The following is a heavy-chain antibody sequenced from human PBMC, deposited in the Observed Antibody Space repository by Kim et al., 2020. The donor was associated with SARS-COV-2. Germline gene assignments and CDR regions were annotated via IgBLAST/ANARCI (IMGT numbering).Heavy chain of an antibody. D-gene: IGHD6-13*01. Sequence: SETLSLTCTVSGGSISSSSYYWGWIRQPPGKGLEWIGSIYYSGSTYYNPSLKSRVTISVDTSKNQFSLKLSSVTAADTAVYYCARHMGIAAAGTSWGEVRPPEFDPWGQGTLVTVSS. J-gene: IGHJ5*02. CDR3: ARHMGIAAAGTSWGEVRPPEFDP. V-gene: IGHV4-39*01. CDR1: GGSISSSSYY. CDR2: IYYSGST.